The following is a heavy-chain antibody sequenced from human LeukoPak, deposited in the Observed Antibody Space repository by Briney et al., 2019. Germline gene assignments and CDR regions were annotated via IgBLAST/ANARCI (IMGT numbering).Heavy chain of an antibody. CDR1: GITFSGYA. V-gene: IGHV3-30-3*01. Sequence: GGALRLSCAASGITFSGYAMHWVRQAPGKGLEWVAVISYDGSNKYYADSVKGRFTISRDNSKNTLYLQMNSLRAEDTAVYYCARDGSSGWTWYFDYWGQGTLVTVSS. J-gene: IGHJ4*02. CDR3: ARDGSSGWTWYFDY. CDR2: ISYDGSNK. D-gene: IGHD6-19*01.